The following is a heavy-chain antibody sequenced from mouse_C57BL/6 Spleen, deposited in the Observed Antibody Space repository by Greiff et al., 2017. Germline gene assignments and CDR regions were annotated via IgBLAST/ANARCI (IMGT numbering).Heavy chain of an antibody. D-gene: IGHD2-2*01. V-gene: IGHV5-6*01. J-gene: IGHJ2*01. CDR2: ISSGGSYN. CDR3: ARLVGYSFDY. Sequence: EVQLVESGGDLVKPGGSLKLSCAASGFTFSSYGMYWVRQTPDKRLAWVATISSGGSYNYYPDSVKGRFTISSDYAKNTLYLRMSSLKSEDTAVDYCARLVGYSFDYWGQGTTLTVSS. CDR1: GFTFSSYG.